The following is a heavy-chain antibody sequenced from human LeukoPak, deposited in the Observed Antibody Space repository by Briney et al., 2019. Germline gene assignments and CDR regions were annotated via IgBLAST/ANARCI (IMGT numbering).Heavy chain of an antibody. CDR1: GFTFSNAW. Sequence: GGSLRLSCAASGFTFSNAWMSWVRQAPGKGLEWVANIKQDGSEKYYVDSVKGRFTISRDNAKNSLYLQMNSLRAEDTAVYYCARWYSSGWDYWGQGTLVTVSS. CDR3: ARWYSSGWDY. V-gene: IGHV3-7*01. CDR2: IKQDGSEK. J-gene: IGHJ4*02. D-gene: IGHD6-19*01.